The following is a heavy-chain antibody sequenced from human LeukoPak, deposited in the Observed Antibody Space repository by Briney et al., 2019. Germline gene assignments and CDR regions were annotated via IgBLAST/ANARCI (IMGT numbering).Heavy chain of an antibody. CDR3: VRAENGMDV. CDR2: IYSGVGT. Sequence: GGSLRLSCAASGFTFNNYAMNWVRQGPGEGLEWVSAIYSGVGTNYADSVKGRFTISRDNSRNTLYLQMNSLRAEDTAVYYCVRAENGMDVWGRGTAVTVS. CDR1: GFTFNNYA. J-gene: IGHJ6*02. D-gene: IGHD6-13*01. V-gene: IGHV3-23*05.